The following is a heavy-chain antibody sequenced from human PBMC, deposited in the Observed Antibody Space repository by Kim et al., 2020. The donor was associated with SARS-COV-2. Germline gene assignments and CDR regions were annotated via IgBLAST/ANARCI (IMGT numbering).Heavy chain of an antibody. CDR3: ARDPAAVSSSSWYSDY. D-gene: IGHD6-13*01. CDR1: GGSISSYY. J-gene: IGHJ4*02. V-gene: IGHV4-4*07. CDR2: IYTSGST. Sequence: SETLSLTCTVSGGSISSYYWSWIRQPAGKGLEWIGRIYTSGSTNYNPSLKSRVTMSVDTSKNQFSLKLSSVTAADTAVYYCARDPAAVSSSSWYSDYWGQGTLVTVSS.